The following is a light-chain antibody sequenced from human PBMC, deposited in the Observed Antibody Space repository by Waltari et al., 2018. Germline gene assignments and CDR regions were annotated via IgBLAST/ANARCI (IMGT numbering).Light chain of an antibody. CDR1: QSVGKA. CDR3: QKYVSLPAT. CDR2: DAS. J-gene: IGKJ1*01. Sequence: IVLTQSPGTLSLYPGERATRSFRASQSVGKALAWYQQKPGQAPRLLIYDASSRATGIPDRFSGSGFGTDFSLTISRLEPEDFAVYYCQKYVSLPATFGQGTKVEIK. V-gene: IGKV3-20*01.